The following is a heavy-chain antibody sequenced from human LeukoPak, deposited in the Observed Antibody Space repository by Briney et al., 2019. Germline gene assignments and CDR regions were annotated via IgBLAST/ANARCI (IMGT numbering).Heavy chain of an antibody. CDR1: GGSISSYY. CDR3: ATTGYYGSGSYYNPFDY. CDR2: IYTSGST. Sequence: NPSETLSLTCTVSGGSISSYYWSWIRQPAGKGLEWIGRIYTSGSTKYNPSLKSRATISVDTSKNQFSLKLSSVTAADTAVYYCATTGYYGSGSYYNPFDYWGQGTLVTVSS. V-gene: IGHV4-4*07. D-gene: IGHD3-10*01. J-gene: IGHJ4*02.